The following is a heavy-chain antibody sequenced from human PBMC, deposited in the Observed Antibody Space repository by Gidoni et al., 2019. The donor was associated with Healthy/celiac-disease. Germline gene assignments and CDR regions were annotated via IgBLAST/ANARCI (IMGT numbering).Heavy chain of an antibody. V-gene: IGHV3-23*01. CDR2: ISGSGGST. Sequence: EVQLLESGGGLVQPGGSLRLSCAASGCPFSSHAMSWVRQAPGKGLEWVSAISGSGGSTYYADSVKGRFTISRDNSKNTLYLQMNSLRAEDTAVYYCAKDDCSSTSCYNWFDPWGQGTLVTVSS. CDR1: GCPFSSHA. D-gene: IGHD2-2*01. J-gene: IGHJ5*02. CDR3: AKDDCSSTSCYNWFDP.